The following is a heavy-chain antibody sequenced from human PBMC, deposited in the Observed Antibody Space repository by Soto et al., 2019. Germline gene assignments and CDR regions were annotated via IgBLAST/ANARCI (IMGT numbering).Heavy chain of an antibody. J-gene: IGHJ4*02. CDR1: GYTFTSYD. CDR2: MNPNSGNT. CDR3: ASAKLVGGSTRFDY. V-gene: IGHV1-8*01. D-gene: IGHD3-16*01. Sequence: QVQLVQSGAEVKKPGASVKVSCKASGYTFTSYDINWVRQATGQGLEWMGWMNPNSGNTGYAQKFQGRVTMTRNTAIRTAYKELRSLRSEDTAVYYCASAKLVGGSTRFDYWGQGTLVTVSS.